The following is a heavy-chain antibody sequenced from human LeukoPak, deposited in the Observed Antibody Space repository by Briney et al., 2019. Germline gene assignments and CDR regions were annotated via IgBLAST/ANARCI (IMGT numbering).Heavy chain of an antibody. J-gene: IGHJ4*02. D-gene: IGHD4-11*01. V-gene: IGHV3-23*01. CDR1: GFTFSTYG. CDR3: AAMTSVTTGDY. CDR2: ISGSGDTT. Sequence: GGSLRLSCAASGFTFSTYGMNWVRQAPGKGLEWVSGISGSGDTTYYADSVKGRFTISRDNSKNTLYLQMNSLRAEDTAVYYCAAMTSVTTGDYWGQGTLVTVSS.